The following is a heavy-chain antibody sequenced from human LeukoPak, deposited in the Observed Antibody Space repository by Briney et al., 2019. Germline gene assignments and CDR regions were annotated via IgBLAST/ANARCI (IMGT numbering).Heavy chain of an antibody. CDR2: INHSGST. CDR3: ARERYSYGYLNDAFDI. J-gene: IGHJ3*02. V-gene: IGHV4-61*10. D-gene: IGHD5-18*01. CDR1: GGSISSGSYY. Sequence: SETLSLTCTVSGGSISSGSYYWSWIRQPAGKGLEWIGEINHSGSTNYNPSLKSRVTISVDTSKNQFSLKLSSVTAADTAVYYCARERYSYGYLNDAFDIWGQGTMVTVSS.